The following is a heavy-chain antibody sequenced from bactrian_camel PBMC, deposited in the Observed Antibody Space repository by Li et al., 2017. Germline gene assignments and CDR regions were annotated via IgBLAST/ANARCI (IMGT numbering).Heavy chain of an antibody. V-gene: IGHV3S31*01. D-gene: IGHD3*01. CDR3: AVRLMHACYTGSDPQSFDS. CDR2: IHTFDGVT. Sequence: DVQLVESGGGSVQPGGSLRLSCAASGYTSNIRCMGWFRQAPGKGREGVAAIHTFDGVTYYVDSVKGRFTISQDNAENTLYLQMNNPKPEDSAMYYCAVRLMHACYTGSDPQSFDSWGQGTQVTVS. CDR1: GYTSNIRC. J-gene: IGHJ6*01.